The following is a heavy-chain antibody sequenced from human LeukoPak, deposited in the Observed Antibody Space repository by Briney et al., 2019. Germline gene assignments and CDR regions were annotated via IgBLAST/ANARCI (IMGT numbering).Heavy chain of an antibody. CDR2: INHSGST. D-gene: IGHD4-11*01. CDR3: ASSNLDYYYYYYMDV. J-gene: IGHJ6*03. V-gene: IGHV4-34*01. CDR1: GGSFSGYY. Sequence: SETLSLTCAVYGGSFSGYYWSWIRQPPGKELEWIGEINHSGSTNYNPSLKSRVTISVDASKNQFSLKLSSVTAADTAVYYCASSNLDYYYYYYMDVWGKGTTVTVSS.